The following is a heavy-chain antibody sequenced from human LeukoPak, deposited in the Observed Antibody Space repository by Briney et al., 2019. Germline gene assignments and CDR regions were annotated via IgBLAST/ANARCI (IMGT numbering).Heavy chain of an antibody. CDR3: AVGAFDY. CDR2: INAADGNT. J-gene: IGHJ4*02. V-gene: IGHV1-3*01. D-gene: IGHD4-17*01. Sequence: ASVKVSCKASGYTFSNHTMHWVRQAPGQRLEWMGWINAADGNTKYSQNFQGRVTITRGTSASTAYRDLSSLRSEDTAVYYCAVGAFDYWGQGTLVTVSS. CDR1: GYTFSNHT.